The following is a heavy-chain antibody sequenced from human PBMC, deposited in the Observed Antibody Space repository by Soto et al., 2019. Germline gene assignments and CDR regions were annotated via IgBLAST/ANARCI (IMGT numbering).Heavy chain of an antibody. J-gene: IGHJ4*02. Sequence: GSLRLSCAASGFTFSSYDMHWVRQATGKGLEWVSAIGTAGDTYYPGSVKGRFTISRENAKNSLYLQMNSLRAGDTAVYYCARGIGYGDYPYFDYWGQGTLVTVSS. D-gene: IGHD4-17*01. CDR3: ARGIGYGDYPYFDY. V-gene: IGHV3-13*01. CDR1: GFTFSSYD. CDR2: IGTAGDT.